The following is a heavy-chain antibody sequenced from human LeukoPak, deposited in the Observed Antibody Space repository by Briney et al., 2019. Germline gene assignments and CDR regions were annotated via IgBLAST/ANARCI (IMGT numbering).Heavy chain of an antibody. CDR2: IYYSGST. V-gene: IGHV4-59*01. J-gene: IGHJ4*02. CDR3: ARAILSGYPDS. D-gene: IGHD3-3*01. CDR1: GGSISSYY. Sequence: SETLSLTCTVSGGSISSYYWSWIRQPPGKGLEWIGYIYYSGSTNYNPSLKSRVTISVDTSKNQFSLKLSSVTAADTAVHYCARAILSGYPDSWGQGTLVIVFS.